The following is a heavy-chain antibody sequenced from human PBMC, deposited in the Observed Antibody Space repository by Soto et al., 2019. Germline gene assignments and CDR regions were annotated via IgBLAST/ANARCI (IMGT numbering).Heavy chain of an antibody. J-gene: IGHJ3*02. D-gene: IGHD2-21*02. CDR2: IDPSDSYT. V-gene: IGHV5-10-1*01. CDR3: ARHGGAVVTSIFDAFHI. CDR1: GYIFTNYW. Sequence: GESLKISCKGSGYIFTNYWISWVRQMPGKGLEWMGRIDPSDSYTNHSPSFQGHVTISVDKSISTAYLQWSSLKASDTAMYYCARHGGAVVTSIFDAFHIWGQGTMVTVSS.